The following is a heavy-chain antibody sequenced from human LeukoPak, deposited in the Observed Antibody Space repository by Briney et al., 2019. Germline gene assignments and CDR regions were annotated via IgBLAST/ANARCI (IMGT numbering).Heavy chain of an antibody. V-gene: IGHV3-49*03. J-gene: IGHJ4*02. CDR1: GFTFNEYA. CDR3: VKGRTRADS. Sequence: SGGSLRLSCTASGFTFNEYAMSWFRQAPGKGPEWVGFIRGKGSGGTIEYAASVKGRFTLSRDDSKSIVSLQMNSLQSEDTAVYYCVKGRTRADSWGQGTLVTVSS. CDR2: IRGKGSGGTI. D-gene: IGHD3-3*01.